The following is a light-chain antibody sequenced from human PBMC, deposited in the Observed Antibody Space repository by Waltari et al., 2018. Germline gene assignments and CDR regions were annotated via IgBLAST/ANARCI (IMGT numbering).Light chain of an antibody. CDR3: EKYNSAPRT. J-gene: IGKJ1*01. CDR2: AAY. CDR1: QGISNF. V-gene: IGKV1-27*01. Sequence: DIYMTQSPSSLSASAGDRVTLTCRARQGISNFLDWYQQKPGGVPKVLIYAAYTLQSGVPSRFSGSGSGADFTLTISSLEPDDGATYYCEKYNSAPRTFGQGTRVEIK.